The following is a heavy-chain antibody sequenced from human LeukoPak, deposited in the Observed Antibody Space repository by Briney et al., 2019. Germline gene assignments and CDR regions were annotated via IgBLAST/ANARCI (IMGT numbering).Heavy chain of an antibody. D-gene: IGHD1-26*01. Sequence: GGSLRLSCAASGFTFSSHAMNWVRQAPGKGLEWVSSVSSSSYIYYADSVKGRFTVSRDNAKNSLYLQMNSLRAEDTAVYYCAGRVGATWVDYWGQGTLVTVSS. CDR2: VSSSSYI. CDR1: GFTFSSHA. CDR3: AGRVGATWVDY. J-gene: IGHJ4*02. V-gene: IGHV3-21*01.